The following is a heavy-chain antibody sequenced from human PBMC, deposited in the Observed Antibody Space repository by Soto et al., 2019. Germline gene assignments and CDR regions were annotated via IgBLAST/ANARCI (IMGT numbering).Heavy chain of an antibody. CDR1: GGTFSIYA. V-gene: IGHV1-69*01. Sequence: SVXVSFKSSGGTFSIYAIIVVREAPGQGLEWMGGIIPIFGTANYAQKFQGRVTITADESTSTAYMELSSLRSEDTAVYYCAREHRLSHTLYYYYGMDVWGQGTTVTVSS. J-gene: IGHJ6*02. D-gene: IGHD2-15*01. CDR2: IIPIFGTA. CDR3: AREHRLSHTLYYYYGMDV.